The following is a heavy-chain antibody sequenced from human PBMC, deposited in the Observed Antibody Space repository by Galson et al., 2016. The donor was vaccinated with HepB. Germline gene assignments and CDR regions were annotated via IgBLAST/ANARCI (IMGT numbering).Heavy chain of an antibody. D-gene: IGHD3-22*01. CDR2: ISSGGRT. V-gene: IGHV3-66*01. CDR1: GFTVSGND. J-gene: IGHJ4*02. CDR3: ARDPPRWGDYHSSGSFDH. Sequence: RLSCAASGFTVSGNDMSWVRQAPGKGLEWVSLISSGGRTHYADSVKGRFTISRDNSKNTLYLQLNSLRAEDTAVYYCARDPPRWGDYHSSGSFDHWGQGTLVTVSS.